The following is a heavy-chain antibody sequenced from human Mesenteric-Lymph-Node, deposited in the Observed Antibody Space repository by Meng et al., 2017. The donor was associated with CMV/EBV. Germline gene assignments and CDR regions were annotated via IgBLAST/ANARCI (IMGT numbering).Heavy chain of an antibody. Sequence: GESLKISCAASGFTFSSYWMHWVRQAPGKGLVWVSRINSDGSSTSYADSVKGRFTISRDNAKNTLYLQMNSLRAEDTAVYYCASPGSTIPHPASDAFDIWGQGTMVTVSS. CDR3: ASPGSTIPHPASDAFDI. D-gene: IGHD5/OR15-5a*01. CDR2: INSDGSST. J-gene: IGHJ3*02. V-gene: IGHV3-74*01. CDR1: GFTFSSYW.